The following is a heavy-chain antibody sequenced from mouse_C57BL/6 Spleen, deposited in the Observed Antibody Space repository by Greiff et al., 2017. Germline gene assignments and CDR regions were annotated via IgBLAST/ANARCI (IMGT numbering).Heavy chain of an antibody. CDR3: TDYYYGSSYAMDY. Sequence: EVQGVESGGGLVQPGGSMKLSCVASGFTFSNYWMNWVRQSPEKGLEWVAQIRLKSDNYATHYAESVKGRFTISRDDSKSSVYLQMNNLRAEDTGIYYCTDYYYGSSYAMDYWGQGTSVTVSS. V-gene: IGHV6-3*01. CDR2: IRLKSDNYAT. J-gene: IGHJ4*01. D-gene: IGHD1-1*01. CDR1: GFTFSNYW.